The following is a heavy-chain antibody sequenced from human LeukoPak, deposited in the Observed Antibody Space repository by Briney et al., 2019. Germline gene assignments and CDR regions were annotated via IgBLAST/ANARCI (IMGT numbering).Heavy chain of an antibody. J-gene: IGHJ6*03. D-gene: IGHD6-25*01. V-gene: IGHV3-30*19. Sequence: PGGSLRLSCAASGFTFSSYGMHWARQAPGKGLEWVAVISYDGSNKYYADSVKGRFTISRDNSKNTLYLQMNSLRAEDTAVYYCARDASVGIAALKGYMDVWGKGTTVTVSS. CDR3: ARDASVGIAALKGYMDV. CDR2: ISYDGSNK. CDR1: GFTFSSYG.